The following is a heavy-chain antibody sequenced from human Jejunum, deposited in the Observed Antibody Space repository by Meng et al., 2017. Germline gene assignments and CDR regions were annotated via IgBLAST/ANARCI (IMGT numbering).Heavy chain of an antibody. CDR3: ARDSGKATFDY. CDR1: GFTFSNYW. D-gene: IGHD3-10*01. J-gene: IGHJ4*02. Sequence: VRRWESGGGVAQRGGSLRLSCAASGFTFSNYWMFWVRQGPGKGLVWVSRIKSDGSDIAYADSVQGRFTISRDNAKNTLYLQMNSLRADDTAVYYCARDSGKATFDYWGQGTLVTVSS. CDR2: IKSDGSDI. V-gene: IGHV3-74*01.